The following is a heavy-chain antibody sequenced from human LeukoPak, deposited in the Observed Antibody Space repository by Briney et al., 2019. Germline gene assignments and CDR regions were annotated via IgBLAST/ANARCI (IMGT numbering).Heavy chain of an antibody. J-gene: IGHJ4*02. V-gene: IGHV4-34*01. Sequence: PSETLSLTCGVYGGSFSGYYWSWIRQPPGEGLQWIGEINHSGSTNYNPSLKSRVTISVDTSKSQFSLKLTSVTAADTAVYYCAKDGGYSYGTEMGNFDYWGQGTLVTVSS. D-gene: IGHD5-18*01. CDR1: GGSFSGYY. CDR3: AKDGGYSYGTEMGNFDY. CDR2: INHSGST.